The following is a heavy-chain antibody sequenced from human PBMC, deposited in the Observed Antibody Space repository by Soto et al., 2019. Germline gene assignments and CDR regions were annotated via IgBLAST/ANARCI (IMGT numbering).Heavy chain of an antibody. D-gene: IGHD6-6*01. V-gene: IGHV1-18*01. Sequence: ASVKVSCKASGYTFTSYGISWVRQAPGQGLEWMGWISAYNGNTNYAQKLQGRVTMTTDTSTSTAYMELRSLRSDDTAVYYCARALAARSSLGYDYWGQGTLVTVSS. CDR1: GYTFTSYG. CDR3: ARALAARSSLGYDY. J-gene: IGHJ4*02. CDR2: ISAYNGNT.